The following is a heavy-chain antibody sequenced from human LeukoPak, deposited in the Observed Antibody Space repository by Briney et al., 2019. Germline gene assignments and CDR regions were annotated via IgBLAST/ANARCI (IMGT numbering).Heavy chain of an antibody. J-gene: IGHJ4*02. Sequence: PGGSLRLSCAASGFTFSSYWMSWVRQAPGKGLEWVANIKQDGSEKYYVDFVKGRFTISRDNAKNSLYLQMNSLRAEDTAVYYCARAAYAGYYGSGSSSHWGQGTLVTVSS. D-gene: IGHD3-10*01. V-gene: IGHV3-7*01. CDR3: ARAAYAGYYGSGSSSH. CDR1: GFTFSSYW. CDR2: IKQDGSEK.